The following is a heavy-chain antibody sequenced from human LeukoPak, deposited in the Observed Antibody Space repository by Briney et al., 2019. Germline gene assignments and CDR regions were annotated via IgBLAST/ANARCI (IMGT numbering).Heavy chain of an antibody. V-gene: IGHV3-21*01. D-gene: IGHD3-10*01. CDR2: ISSSSSYI. Sequence: GGSLRLSCAASGFTFSSYSMNWVRQAPGKGLEWVSSISSSSSYIYYADSVKGRFTISKDNAKNSLYLQMNSLRAEDTAVYYCARDPGTMVRGVILSFDYWGQGTLVTVSS. CDR3: ARDPGTMVRGVILSFDY. J-gene: IGHJ4*02. CDR1: GFTFSSYS.